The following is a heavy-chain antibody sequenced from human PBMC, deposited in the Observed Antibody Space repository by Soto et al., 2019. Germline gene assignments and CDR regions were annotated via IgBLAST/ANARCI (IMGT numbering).Heavy chain of an antibody. CDR1: GVTVSSNY. D-gene: IGHD5-18*01. CDR2: IYSGGST. V-gene: IGHV3-66*04. J-gene: IGHJ4*02. CDR3: ARHGYNYGGGYFDY. Sequence: EVQLVESGGGLVQPGGSLRLSCAASGVTVSSNYMSWVRQAPGKGLEWVSVIYSGGSTCYEDSVKGRFTISRENSKNTLYLQMNSLRAEDTAVYYCARHGYNYGGGYFDYWGQGTLVTVSS.